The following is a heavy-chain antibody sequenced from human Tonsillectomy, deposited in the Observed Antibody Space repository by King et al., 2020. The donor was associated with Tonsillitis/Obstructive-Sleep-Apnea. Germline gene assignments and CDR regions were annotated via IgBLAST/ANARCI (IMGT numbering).Heavy chain of an antibody. CDR3: ARGGDYCSGGSCYPCYFDY. CDR2: INHSGST. J-gene: IGHJ4*02. CDR1: GGSFSGYY. D-gene: IGHD2-15*01. Sequence: VQLQQWGAGLLKPSETLSLTCAVYGGSFSGYYWSWIRQPPGKGLEWIGEINHSGSTNYNPSLKSRVTISVDTSKNQFSLKLSSVTAADTAVYYCARGGDYCSGGSCYPCYFDYWGQGTLVTVSS. V-gene: IGHV4-34*01.